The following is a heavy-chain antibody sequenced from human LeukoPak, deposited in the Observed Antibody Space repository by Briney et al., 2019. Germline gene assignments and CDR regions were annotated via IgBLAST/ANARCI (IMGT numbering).Heavy chain of an antibody. J-gene: IGHJ4*02. CDR1: GGSFSGYY. V-gene: IGHV4-34*01. CDR3: ARGVTFYYGSGRPYYFDY. Sequence: SETLSLTCAVYGGSFSGYYWSWIRQPPGKGLEWIGEINHSGSTNYNPSLKSRVTISVDTSKNQFSLKLSSVTAADTAVYYCARGVTFYYGSGRPYYFDYWGQGTLVTVSS. D-gene: IGHD3-10*01. CDR2: INHSGST.